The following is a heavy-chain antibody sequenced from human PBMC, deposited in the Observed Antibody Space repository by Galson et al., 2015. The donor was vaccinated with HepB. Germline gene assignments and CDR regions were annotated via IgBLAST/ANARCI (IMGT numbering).Heavy chain of an antibody. CDR2: ISYDGSNK. D-gene: IGHD6-19*01. J-gene: IGHJ4*02. Sequence: SLRLSCAASGFTFSNYGMHWVRQAPGKGLEWVAVISYDGSNKYYADSVKGRFTISRDYSKNTLYLQMNSLRAEDTALYYCAKDPYLYSALAGTMAGFDYWGQGTLVTVSS. CDR1: GFTFSNYG. CDR3: AKDPYLYSALAGTMAGFDY. V-gene: IGHV3-30*18.